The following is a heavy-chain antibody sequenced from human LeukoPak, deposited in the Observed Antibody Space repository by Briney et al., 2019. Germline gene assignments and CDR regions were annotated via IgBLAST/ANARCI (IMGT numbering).Heavy chain of an antibody. J-gene: IGHJ4*02. CDR2: IYYSGST. V-gene: IGHV4-30-4*08. CDR1: GGSISSGYYY. Sequence: SQTLSLTCTVSGGSISSGYYYWSWIRQPPGKGLEWIGYIYYSGSTYCNPSLKSRVTISVDTSKNQFSLKLSSVTAADTAVYYRAKGGSRNEFGYWRQGTLVTVPS. CDR3: AKGGSRNEFGY.